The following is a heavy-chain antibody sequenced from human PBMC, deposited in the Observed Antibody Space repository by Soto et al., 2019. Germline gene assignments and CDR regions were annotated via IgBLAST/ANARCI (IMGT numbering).Heavy chain of an antibody. CDR2: IDPSDSYT. Sequence: GESLKISCKGSGYSFTSYWISWVRQMPGKGLEWMGRIDPSDSYTNYSPSFQGHVTISADKSISTAYLQWSSVKASDTAMYYCARIVVVPAAIIRFGMDVWGQGTTVTVSS. V-gene: IGHV5-10-1*01. CDR1: GYSFTSYW. J-gene: IGHJ6*02. D-gene: IGHD2-2*01. CDR3: ARIVVVPAAIIRFGMDV.